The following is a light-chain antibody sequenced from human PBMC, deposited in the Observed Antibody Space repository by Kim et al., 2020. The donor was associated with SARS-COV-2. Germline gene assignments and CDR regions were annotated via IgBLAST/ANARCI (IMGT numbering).Light chain of an antibody. Sequence: QSVLTQPPSVSGAPGQRVTISCTGSSSNIGAGYNVHWYQQVPGTAPKLIISAYTDWASGVPDRFSGSKSGASASLAITGLQAEDEADYYCQSFDNSLSAWVFGGGTKLTVL. CDR1: SSNIGAGYN. V-gene: IGLV1-40*01. CDR2: AYT. J-gene: IGLJ3*02. CDR3: QSFDNSLSAWV.